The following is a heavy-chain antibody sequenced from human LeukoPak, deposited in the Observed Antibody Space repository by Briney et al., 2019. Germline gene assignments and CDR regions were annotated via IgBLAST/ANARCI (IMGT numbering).Heavy chain of an antibody. D-gene: IGHD3-3*01. Sequence: PSETLSLTCTVSGGSISSYYWSWIRQPPGKGLEWIGYIYYSGSTNYNPSLKSRVTISVDTSKNQFSLKLSSVTAADTAVYYCARERPRPYYDFWSGSGGAFDIWGQGTMVTVSS. CDR3: ARERPRPYYDFWSGSGGAFDI. CDR1: GGSISSYY. V-gene: IGHV4-59*01. J-gene: IGHJ3*02. CDR2: IYYSGST.